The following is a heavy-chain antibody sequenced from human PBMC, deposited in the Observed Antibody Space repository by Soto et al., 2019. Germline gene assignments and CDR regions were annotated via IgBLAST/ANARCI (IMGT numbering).Heavy chain of an antibody. CDR1: GGSISSGDYY. CDR2: IYYSGST. J-gene: IGHJ4*02. V-gene: IGHV4-30-4*01. CDR3: ARGVTVYDILTGPSTAFDY. Sequence: SETLSLTCTVSGGSISSGDYYWSWIRQPPGKGLEWIGYIYYSGSTYYNPSLKSRVTISVDTSKNQFSLKLSSVTAADTAVYYCARGVTVYDILTGPSTAFDYWGQGTLVTVS. D-gene: IGHD3-9*01.